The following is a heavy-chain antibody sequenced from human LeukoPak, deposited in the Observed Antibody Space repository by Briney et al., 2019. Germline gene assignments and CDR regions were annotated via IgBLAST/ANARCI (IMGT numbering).Heavy chain of an antibody. V-gene: IGHV1-2*02. Sequence: ASVKVSCKASGYIFTAHYIHWVRQAPGQGLEWMGWINPNNGVTNYAQKFQGRVTMTRDTSISTAYMELSSLTSDDTAVYYCARGRFSGYGADWGQGTLVTVSS. D-gene: IGHD5-12*01. CDR3: ARGRFSGYGAD. CDR1: GYIFTAHY. CDR2: INPNNGVT. J-gene: IGHJ4*02.